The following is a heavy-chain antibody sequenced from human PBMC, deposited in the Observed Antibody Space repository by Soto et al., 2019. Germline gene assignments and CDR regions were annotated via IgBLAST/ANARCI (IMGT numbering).Heavy chain of an antibody. J-gene: IGHJ5*02. Sequence: QVQLQESGPGLVKPSETLSFTCTFSGSSIIGYYWTWIRQSPARGLELICYIHYSGSANYNPSLNRRLTMSVDRSKSQFSMKLASVTAADTAVYYCARGVGGSGLNWFDPWGQGTLVTVSS. D-gene: IGHD6-19*01. CDR1: GSSIIGYY. CDR3: ARGVGGSGLNWFDP. CDR2: IHYSGSA. V-gene: IGHV4-59*12.